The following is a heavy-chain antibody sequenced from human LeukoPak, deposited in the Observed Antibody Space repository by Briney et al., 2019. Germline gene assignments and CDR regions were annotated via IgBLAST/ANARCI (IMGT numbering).Heavy chain of an antibody. V-gene: IGHV1-69*13. CDR2: IIPIFGTA. CDR1: GGTFSSYA. D-gene: IGHD6-13*01. CDR3: ASYGSWYYFDY. J-gene: IGHJ4*01. Sequence: GASVKVSCKASGGTFSSYAISWVRQAPRQGHGWMGGIIPIFGTANYAQKFQGRVTITADESTSTAYMALSSLRSEDTAVYYCASYGSWYYFDYWXXXTLVTVSS.